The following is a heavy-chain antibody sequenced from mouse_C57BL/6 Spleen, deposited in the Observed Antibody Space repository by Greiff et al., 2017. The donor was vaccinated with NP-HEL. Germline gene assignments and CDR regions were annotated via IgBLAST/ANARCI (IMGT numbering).Heavy chain of an antibody. CDR2: IYPGDGDT. V-gene: IGHV1-80*01. J-gene: IGHJ1*03. Sequence: ESGAELVKPGASVKISCKASGYAFSSYWMNWVKQRPGKGLEWIGQIYPGDGDTNYNGKFKGKATLTADKSSSTAYMQLSSLTSEDSAVYFCARGVVAKYFDVWGTGTTVTVSS. CDR3: ARGVVAKYFDV. CDR1: GYAFSSYW. D-gene: IGHD1-1*01.